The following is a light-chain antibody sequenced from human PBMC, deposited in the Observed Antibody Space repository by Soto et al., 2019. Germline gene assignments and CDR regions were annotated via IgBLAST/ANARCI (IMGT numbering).Light chain of an antibody. J-gene: IGKJ1*01. CDR1: QGMSSY. CDR2: AAS. CDR3: QQYYSYPRA. Sequence: AIRMTQSPSSLSASTGDRVTISCRASQGMSSYLAWYQKKPGKAPKLLIYAASTLQSGVPSRFSGSGSGTDFTLTISCLQSEDFATYYCQQYYSYPRAFGQGTKVEIK. V-gene: IGKV1-8*01.